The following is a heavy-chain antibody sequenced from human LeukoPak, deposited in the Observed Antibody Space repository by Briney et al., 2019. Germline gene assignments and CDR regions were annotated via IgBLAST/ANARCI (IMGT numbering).Heavy chain of an antibody. V-gene: IGHV3-66*04. CDR1: GLTVSRNY. CDR2: IYSGGSI. J-gene: IGHJ3*02. Sequence: GGSLRLSCAASGLTVSRNYMSWVRQAPGKGLEWASIIYSGGSIYYADSVKGRFIISRDTSKNTLYLQMNSLRAEDTAVYYCARQRDTVGASGGFDIWGQGTMVTVSS. CDR3: ARQRDTVGASGGFDI. D-gene: IGHD5-12*01.